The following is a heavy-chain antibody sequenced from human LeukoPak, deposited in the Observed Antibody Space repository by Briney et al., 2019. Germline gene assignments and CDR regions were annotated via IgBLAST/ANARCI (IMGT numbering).Heavy chain of an antibody. CDR3: AKEESRPSGNVFDY. V-gene: IGHV3-48*03. CDR2: SSGSSSSR. D-gene: IGHD5-24*01. Sequence: GRCLRLACSASAPTLSNYEMNSVREAPGERLEWVSYSSGSSSSRDYADSVKGRITLSTDNVKTSLYLQTHSLRAEDTAVSYCAKEESRPSGNVFDYWGQGTLVTVSS. CDR1: APTLSNYE. J-gene: IGHJ4*02.